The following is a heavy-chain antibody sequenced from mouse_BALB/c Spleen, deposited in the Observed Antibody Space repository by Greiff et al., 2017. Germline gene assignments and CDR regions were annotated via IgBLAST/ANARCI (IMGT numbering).Heavy chain of an antibody. V-gene: IGHV5-17*02. J-gene: IGHJ3*01. Sequence: EVKVVESGGGLVQPGGSRKLSCAASGFTFSSFGMHWVRQAPEKGLEWVAYISSGSSTIYYADTVKGRFTISRDNPKNTLFLQMTSLRSEDTAMYYCARSGNGNYGFAYWGQGTLVTVSA. CDR1: GFTFSSFG. CDR3: ARSGNGNYGFAY. D-gene: IGHD2-1*01. CDR2: ISSGSSTI.